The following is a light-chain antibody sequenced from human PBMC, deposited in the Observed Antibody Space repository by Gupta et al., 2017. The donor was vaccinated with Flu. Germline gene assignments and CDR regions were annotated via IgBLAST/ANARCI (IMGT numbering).Light chain of an antibody. CDR3: QTWGTGIRV. J-gene: IGLJ3*02. Sequence: QLVLTQSPSASASLGASVKLTCPLSSGHSTYAIAWHQQQPEKGPRFLMKLNSDGSHTKGDGIPDRFPGSSSGAERYLTISTLQSEDEADYYCQTWGTGIRVFGGGTKLTVL. V-gene: IGLV4-69*01. CDR1: SGHSTYA. CDR2: LNSDGSH.